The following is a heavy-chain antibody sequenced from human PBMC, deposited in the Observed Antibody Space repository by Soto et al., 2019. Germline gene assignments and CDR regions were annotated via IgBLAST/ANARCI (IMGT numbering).Heavy chain of an antibody. CDR2: IYHSGST. CDR3: ARVSADIVVVPAAMVFDY. CDR1: GGSISSSNW. D-gene: IGHD2-2*01. V-gene: IGHV4-4*02. J-gene: IGHJ4*02. Sequence: SEILSLTCAVSGGSISSSNWWSWVRQPPGKGLEWIGEIYHSGSTNYNPSLKSRVTISVDKSKNQFSLKLSSVTAADTAVYYWARVSADIVVVPAAMVFDYWGQGTLVTVSS.